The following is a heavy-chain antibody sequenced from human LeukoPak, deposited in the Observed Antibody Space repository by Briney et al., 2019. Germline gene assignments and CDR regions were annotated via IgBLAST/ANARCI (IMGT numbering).Heavy chain of an antibody. V-gene: IGHV3-21*01. D-gene: IGHD3-22*01. CDR3: ATNYYDSSGYLPSGIFDY. CDR1: GFTFSSYS. CDR2: ISSSSSYI. Sequence: GGSLRLSCAASGFTFSSYSMNWVRQAPGKGLEWVSSISSSSSYIYYADSVKGRFTIPRDNAKNSLYPQMNSLRAEDTAVYYCATNYYDSSGYLPSGIFDYWGQGTLVTVSS. J-gene: IGHJ4*02.